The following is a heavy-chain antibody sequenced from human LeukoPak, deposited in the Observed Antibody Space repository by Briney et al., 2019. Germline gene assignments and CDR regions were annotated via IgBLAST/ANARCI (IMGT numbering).Heavy chain of an antibody. D-gene: IGHD2-15*01. CDR2: ISWNSGSI. J-gene: IGHJ4*02. CDR1: GFTFDDYA. Sequence: PGGSLTLSCAASGFTFDDYAMQWVRQAPGKGREWGSGISWNSGSIGYAVSVKGRFTISRDNGKTSLYLQMNSLRAEDTGLYYWAKDMTVAAFNPAVDYWGQGTLVTVSS. CDR3: AKDMTVAAFNPAVDY. V-gene: IGHV3-9*01.